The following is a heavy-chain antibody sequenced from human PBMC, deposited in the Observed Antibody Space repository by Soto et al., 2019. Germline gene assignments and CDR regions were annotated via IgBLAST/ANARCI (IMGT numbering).Heavy chain of an antibody. J-gene: IGHJ6*02. CDR1: AFTFSRFA. CDR2: ISFDGSKI. V-gene: IGHV3-30*18. D-gene: IGHD3-22*01. CDR3: TKDGGGMIPLEKLNLCYCYGIDV. Sequence: QGQLVQSGGGVVQPGRSLRLSCAASAFTFSRFAMHWVRQAPGKGLEWVALISFDGSKIFYTDSVKGRFTISRDNSKKSLGLQISKVRAEDTVVYYCTKDGGGMIPLEKLNLCYCYGIDVWGPGASVTVSS.